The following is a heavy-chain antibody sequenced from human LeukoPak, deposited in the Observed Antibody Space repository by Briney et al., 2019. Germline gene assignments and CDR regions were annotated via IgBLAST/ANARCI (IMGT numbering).Heavy chain of an antibody. CDR1: GFTFSSYS. V-gene: IGHV3-48*01. CDR2: ISSSSSTI. Sequence: GGSLRLSCAASGFTFSSYSMNWVRQAPGKGLEWVSYISSSSSTIYYADSVKGRLTISRDNAKNSLYLQMNSLRAEDMALYYCAAGVAPPSFDIWGQGTMVTVSS. D-gene: IGHD3-3*01. J-gene: IGHJ3*02. CDR3: AAGVAPPSFDI.